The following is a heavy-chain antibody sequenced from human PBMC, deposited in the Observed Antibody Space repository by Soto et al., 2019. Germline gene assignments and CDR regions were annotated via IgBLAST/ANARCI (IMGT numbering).Heavy chain of an antibody. CDR3: AKDGRYYYYGMDV. Sequence: EVQLVESGGGLVQPGRSLRLSCAASGFTFDDYAMHWVRQAPGKGLEWVSGISWNSGSIGYADSVKGRFTISRDKAKNSLYQQMNSLRAEDTALYYCAKDGRYYYYGMDVWGQGTTVTVSS. CDR2: ISWNSGSI. CDR1: GFTFDDYA. J-gene: IGHJ6*02. V-gene: IGHV3-9*01.